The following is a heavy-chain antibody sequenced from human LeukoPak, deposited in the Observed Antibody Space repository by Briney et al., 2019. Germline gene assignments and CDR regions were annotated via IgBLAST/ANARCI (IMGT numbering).Heavy chain of an antibody. J-gene: IGHJ4*02. D-gene: IGHD3-10*01. CDR2: INHSGST. Sequence: PSETLSLTCAVYGGSFSGYYWSWIRQPPGKGLEWIGEINHSGSTNYNPSLKSRVTMSVDTSKNQFSLKLSSVTAADTAVYYCARRPMVRGVLDYWGQGTLVTVSS. CDR1: GGSFSGYY. CDR3: ARRPMVRGVLDY. V-gene: IGHV4-34*01.